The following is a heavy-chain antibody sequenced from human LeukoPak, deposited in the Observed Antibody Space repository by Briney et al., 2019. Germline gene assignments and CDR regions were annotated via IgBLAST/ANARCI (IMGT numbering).Heavy chain of an antibody. CDR3: ARRRMSITMVRGAKTYYFDY. CDR2: INHSGST. V-gene: IGHV4-34*01. D-gene: IGHD3-10*01. Sequence: SSETLSLTCAVYGGSFSGYYWSWIRQPPGKGLEWIGEINHSGSTNYNPSLKSRVTISVDTSKNQFSLKLSSVTAADTAVYYCARRRMSITMVRGAKTYYFDYWGQGTLVTVSP. J-gene: IGHJ4*02. CDR1: GGSFSGYY.